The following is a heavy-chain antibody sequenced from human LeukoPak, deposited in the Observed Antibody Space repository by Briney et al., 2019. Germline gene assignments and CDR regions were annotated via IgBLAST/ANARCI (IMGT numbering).Heavy chain of an antibody. D-gene: IGHD2-2*01. J-gene: IGHJ6*03. V-gene: IGHV3-23*01. CDR2: ISGSGGST. Sequence: GGSLRLSCAASGFTFSSYAMSWVRQAPGKGLEWVSAISGSGGSTYYADSVKGRFTISRDNSKNTLYLQMNSLRAEDTAVYYCAKDGYQLLSLRYYYYYMDVWGKGTTVTISS. CDR3: AKDGYQLLSLRYYYYYMDV. CDR1: GFTFSSYA.